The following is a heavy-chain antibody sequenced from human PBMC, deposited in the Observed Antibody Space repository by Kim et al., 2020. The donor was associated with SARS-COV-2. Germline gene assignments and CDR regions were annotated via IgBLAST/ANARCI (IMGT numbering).Heavy chain of an antibody. D-gene: IGHD3-16*01. CDR3: ARTPYVLTAGTHIPYYYYYLDD. Sequence: ASVKVSCKASGYTFTSYDINWVRQATGQGLEWMGWMNPNSGNTGYAQKFQGRVTMTRNTSISTAYMELSSLRSEDTAVYYCARTPYVLTAGTHIPYYYYYLDDWGEKTPVTVSS. V-gene: IGHV1-8*01. CDR1: GYTFTSYD. J-gene: IGHJ6*03. CDR2: MNPNSGNT.